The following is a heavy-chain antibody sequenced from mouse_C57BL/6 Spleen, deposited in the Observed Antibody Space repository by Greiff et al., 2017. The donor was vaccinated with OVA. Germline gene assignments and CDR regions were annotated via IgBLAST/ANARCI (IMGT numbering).Heavy chain of an antibody. CDR1: GYSITSGYY. Sequence: DVQLQESGPGLVKPSQSLSLTCSVTGYSITSGYYWNWIRQFPGNKLEWMGYISYDGSNNYNPSLKNRISITRDTSKNQFFLKLNSVTTEDTATYYCARDYSRYFDVWGTGTTVTVSS. CDR2: ISYDGSN. D-gene: IGHD2-5*01. J-gene: IGHJ1*03. V-gene: IGHV3-6*01. CDR3: ARDYSRYFDV.